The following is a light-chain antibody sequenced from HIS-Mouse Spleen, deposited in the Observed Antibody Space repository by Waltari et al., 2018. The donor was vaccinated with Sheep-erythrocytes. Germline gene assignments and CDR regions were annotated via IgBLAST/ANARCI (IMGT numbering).Light chain of an antibody. CDR3: QAWDSSTAWV. Sequence: SYELTQPPSVSVSPGQTASITCSGDKLGDKYACWYQQKPGQSPVLVIYQGSKRPSGIPERFSGSTSGNTATLTISGTQAMDEADYYCQAWDSSTAWVFGGGTKLTVL. CDR1: KLGDKY. CDR2: QGS. J-gene: IGLJ3*02. V-gene: IGLV3-1*01.